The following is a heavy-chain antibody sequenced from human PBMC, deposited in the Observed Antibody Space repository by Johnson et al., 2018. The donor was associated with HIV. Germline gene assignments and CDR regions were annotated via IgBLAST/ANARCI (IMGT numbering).Heavy chain of an antibody. D-gene: IGHD2-2*01. V-gene: IGHV3-33*01. CDR3: ARGPYCSSSGCYGSGTYSSAFDI. J-gene: IGHJ3*02. CDR2: IWYDGSNK. CDR1: GFTFSSYG. Sequence: QVQLVESGGGVVQPGRSLRLSCAASGFTFSSYGMHWVRQAPGKGLEWVAVIWYDGSNKYYTDSLKGRFTISRDNAKNSLYLQMNSLRAEDTAVYYCARGPYCSSSGCYGSGTYSSAFDIWGQGTMVTVSS.